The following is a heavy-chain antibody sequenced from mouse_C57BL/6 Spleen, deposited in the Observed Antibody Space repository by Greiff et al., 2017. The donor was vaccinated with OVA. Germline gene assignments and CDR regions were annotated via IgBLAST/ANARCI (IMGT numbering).Heavy chain of an antibody. Sequence: QVHVKQPGAELVKPGASVTLSCKASGYTFTSYWMHWVKQRPGQGLEWIGMIHPNSGSTNYNEKFKSKATLTVDKSSCTAYMQLSSLTSEDSAVYYCARGFYSITTVVPPAMDYWGQGTSVTVSS. V-gene: IGHV1-64*01. J-gene: IGHJ4*01. D-gene: IGHD1-1*01. CDR1: GYTFTSYW. CDR3: ARGFYSITTVVPPAMDY. CDR2: IHPNSGST.